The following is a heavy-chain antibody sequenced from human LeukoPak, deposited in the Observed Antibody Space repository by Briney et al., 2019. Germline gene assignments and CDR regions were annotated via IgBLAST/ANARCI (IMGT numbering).Heavy chain of an antibody. CDR1: GFTFSTYW. D-gene: IGHD2-21*02. Sequence: PGGSLRLSCAASGFTFSTYWMNWHRQAPGKGLEWVGNINQDASEINYVDSVRGRFTISRDNAKNSLHLQMSSLRAEDTAVYYCATDRDNSDWQKRFDSWGQGTLVTVSS. J-gene: IGHJ4*02. CDR2: INQDASEI. CDR3: ATDRDNSDWQKRFDS. V-gene: IGHV3-7*01.